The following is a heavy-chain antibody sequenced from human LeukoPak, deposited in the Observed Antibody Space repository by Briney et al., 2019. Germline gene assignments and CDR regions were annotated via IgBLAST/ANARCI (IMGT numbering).Heavy chain of an antibody. CDR1: GFTFSSYV. Sequence: GGSLRLSCAASGFTFSSYVMHWVRQAPGKGLEWVAIISYDGSNEYYADSVKGRFTISRDNSKNTLYLQMNSLRAADTAVYYCAREYDDSGYYLYYFDYWGQGTLVTVSS. J-gene: IGHJ4*02. CDR2: ISYDGSNE. V-gene: IGHV3-30*04. CDR3: AREYDDSGYYLYYFDY. D-gene: IGHD3-22*01.